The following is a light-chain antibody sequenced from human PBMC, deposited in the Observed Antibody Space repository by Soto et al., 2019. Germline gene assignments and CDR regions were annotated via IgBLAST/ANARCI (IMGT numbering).Light chain of an antibody. CDR2: DVS. CDR1: SNEVGHFNY. Sequence: QSALAQPASVSGSPGQSITISCTGTSNEVGHFNYVSWFQQHPGKAPKLLICDVSNWPSGVSDRFSGSKSGNTASLTISGRQPEDEADYYCTSFTTSNTFVFGSGTKLTVL. J-gene: IGLJ1*01. V-gene: IGLV2-14*03. CDR3: TSFTTSNTFV.